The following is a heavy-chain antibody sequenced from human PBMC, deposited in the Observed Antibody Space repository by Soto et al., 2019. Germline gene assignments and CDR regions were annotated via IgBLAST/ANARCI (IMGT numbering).Heavy chain of an antibody. CDR1: GFTFSSYA. J-gene: IGHJ4*02. CDR2: ISGSGGST. D-gene: IGHD3-10*01. CDR3: AKGGRITMVRYEWELLGYFDY. V-gene: IGHV3-23*01. Sequence: EVQLLESGGGLVQPGGSLRLSCAASGFTFSSYAMSWVRQAPGKGLEWVPAISGSGGSTYYADSVKGRFTISRDNSKNTLYLQMNSLRAEDTAVYYCAKGGRITMVRYEWELLGYFDYWGQGTLVTVSS.